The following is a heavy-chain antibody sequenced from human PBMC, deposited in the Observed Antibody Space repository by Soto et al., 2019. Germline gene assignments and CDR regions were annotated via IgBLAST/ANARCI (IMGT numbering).Heavy chain of an antibody. D-gene: IGHD1-1*01. CDR2: ISGSGGST. J-gene: IGHJ4*02. V-gene: IGHV3-23*01. CDR3: AKRATGTYFDY. CDR1: GFTFSSYA. Sequence: EVQLLESGGGLVQPGGSLRLSCAASGFTFSSYAMNWVRLAPGKGLEWVSVISGSGGSTYYADSVKGRFTISRDNSKNTPYLQMNSLRAEDTAVYYCAKRATGTYFDYWGQGTLVTVSS.